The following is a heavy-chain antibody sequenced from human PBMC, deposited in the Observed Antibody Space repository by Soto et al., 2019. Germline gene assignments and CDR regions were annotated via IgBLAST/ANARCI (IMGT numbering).Heavy chain of an antibody. J-gene: IGHJ6*02. CDR1: GFTFSSYG. Sequence: GGSLRLSCAASGFTFSSYGMHWVRQAPGKGLEWVAVISYDGSNKYYADSVKGRFTISRDNSKNTLYLQMNSLRAEDTAVYYCAKEILTDLPTVTTTNYYYGMDVWGQGTTVTVSS. D-gene: IGHD4-17*01. V-gene: IGHV3-30*18. CDR3: AKEILTDLPTVTTTNYYYGMDV. CDR2: ISYDGSNK.